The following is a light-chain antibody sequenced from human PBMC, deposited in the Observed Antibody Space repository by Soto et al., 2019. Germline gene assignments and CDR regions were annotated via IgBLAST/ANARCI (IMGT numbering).Light chain of an antibody. CDR1: QSVDTKY. CDR2: AAS. Sequence: EIVLTQSPGTLSLSPGQRATLSCRASQSVDTKYFSWYQQRPGQAPRLLIYAASSRATGIPDRFSGSGSGTEFSLTINSLQPDDSATYYCQQYNRYSPWSFGQGTKVDIK. CDR3: QQYNRYSPWS. J-gene: IGKJ1*01. V-gene: IGKV3-20*01.